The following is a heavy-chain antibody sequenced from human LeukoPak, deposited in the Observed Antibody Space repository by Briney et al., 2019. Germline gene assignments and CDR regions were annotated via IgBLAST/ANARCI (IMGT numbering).Heavy chain of an antibody. D-gene: IGHD2-2*01. CDR2: ISSRISTI. Sequence: GGSLRLSCAASGFTFSSYGMNWVRLAPGKGLEWLSYISSRISTIYYADSVKGRFTISRDNAKNSLYLQMNSLRAEDTAVYYCSRDRHCIGSTCYGLWGQGTRVTVSS. CDR3: SRDRHCIGSTCYGL. CDR1: GFTFSSYG. J-gene: IGHJ4*02. V-gene: IGHV3-48*01.